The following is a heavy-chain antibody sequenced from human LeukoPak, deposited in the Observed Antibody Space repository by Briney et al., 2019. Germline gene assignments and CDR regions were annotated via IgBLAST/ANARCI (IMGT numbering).Heavy chain of an antibody. D-gene: IGHD2-15*01. CDR3: ARSLGYCSGGGCGY. V-gene: IGHV1-2*06. CDR1: GYTFTGYY. Sequence: ASMKVSCKASGYTFTGYYIHWVRQAPGQGLEWMGRINPNSGGSNYAQKFQGRVTMTRDTSISTAYVELSRLGSDDTAVYFCARSLGYCSGGGCGYWGQGTLVTVSS. CDR2: INPNSGGS. J-gene: IGHJ4*02.